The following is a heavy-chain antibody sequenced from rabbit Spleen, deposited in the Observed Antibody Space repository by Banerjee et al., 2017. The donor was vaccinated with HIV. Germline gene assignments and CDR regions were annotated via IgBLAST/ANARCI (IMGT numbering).Heavy chain of an antibody. V-gene: IGHV1S40*01. Sequence: LVESGGGLVQPGASLTLTCKASGVSFSFNSYMCWVRQAPGKGLEWIACIDTGSSGFTYSASWAKGRFTISKTSSTTVTLQMTSLTAADTATYFCARDSGSSFSSYGMDLWGQGTLVTVS. CDR1: GVSFSFNSY. CDR2: IDTGSSGFT. J-gene: IGHJ6*01. D-gene: IGHD8-1*01. CDR3: ARDSGSSFSSYGMDL.